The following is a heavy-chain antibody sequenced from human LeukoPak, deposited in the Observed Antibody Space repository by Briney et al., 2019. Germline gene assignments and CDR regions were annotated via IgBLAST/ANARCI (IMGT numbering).Heavy chain of an antibody. CDR1: GGSIRSY. D-gene: IGHD5-12*01. CDR2: IYGSGST. Sequence: SETLSLTCTVSGGSIRSYWSWIRQPAGKGLEWIGRIYGSGSTDYNPSLKNRVTMSIDTSKNQFSLNLISVTAEDTAVYYCAREHSGYDFPGRDYYYMDVWGKGTTVTVSS. V-gene: IGHV4-4*07. J-gene: IGHJ6*03. CDR3: AREHSGYDFPGRDYYYMDV.